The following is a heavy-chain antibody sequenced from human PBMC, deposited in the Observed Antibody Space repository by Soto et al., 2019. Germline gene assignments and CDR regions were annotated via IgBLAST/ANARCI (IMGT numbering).Heavy chain of an antibody. V-gene: IGHV4-34*01. CDR3: ARGLYCSSTSCYGFGVDY. J-gene: IGHJ4*02. Sequence: SETLSLTCAVYGGSFSGYYWSWIRQPPGKGLEWIGEINHSGSTNYNPSLKSRVTISVDTSKNQFSLKLSSVTAADTAVYYCARGLYCSSTSCYGFGVDYWGQGTLVTVSS. CDR2: INHSGST. CDR1: GGSFSGYY. D-gene: IGHD2-2*01.